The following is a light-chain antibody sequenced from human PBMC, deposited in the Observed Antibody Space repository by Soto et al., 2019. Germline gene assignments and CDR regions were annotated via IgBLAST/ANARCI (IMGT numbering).Light chain of an antibody. J-gene: IGLJ1*01. CDR2: EVT. V-gene: IGLV2-23*02. Sequence: QSVLTQPASVSGSPGQSITISCTGTSSDVGRYNFVSWYQQHPGKVPKVMIYEVTKRPSGVSNRFSGSKSGNTAFLTISGLQAEEEADYYCCSDAGSGIYVFGTGTKLTVL. CDR1: SSDVGRYNF. CDR3: CSDAGSGIYV.